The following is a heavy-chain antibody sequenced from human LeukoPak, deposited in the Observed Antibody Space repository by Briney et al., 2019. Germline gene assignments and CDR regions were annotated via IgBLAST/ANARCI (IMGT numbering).Heavy chain of an antibody. Sequence: SETLSLTCAVYGGSFSIYYWSWIRQPPGKGLEWLGEINHSGSTNYNPSLKSRVTISVDTSKNQFSLKLSSVTAADTAVYYCARTARRYTNSWYRQYYFDYWGQGTLVTVSS. J-gene: IGHJ4*02. CDR3: ARTARRYTNSWYRQYYFDY. CDR2: INHSGST. CDR1: GGSFSIYY. D-gene: IGHD6-13*01. V-gene: IGHV4-34*01.